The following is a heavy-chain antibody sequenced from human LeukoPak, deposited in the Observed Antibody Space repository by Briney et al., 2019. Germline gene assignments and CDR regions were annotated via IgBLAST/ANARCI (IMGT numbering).Heavy chain of an antibody. V-gene: IGHV3-15*01. CDR2: IRRNTDGGTV. J-gene: IGHJ4*02. D-gene: IGHD6-19*01. CDR1: GFTFSNTW. Sequence: GSLRLSCAASGFTFSNTWMNLVRQAPGKGLEWVGRIRRNTDGGTVDYAAPVKGRFTISRDDSKSTLYLQMNSLKSEDTAVYYCTTVHASGCPGNYWGQGTLVTVSS. CDR3: TTVHASGCPGNY.